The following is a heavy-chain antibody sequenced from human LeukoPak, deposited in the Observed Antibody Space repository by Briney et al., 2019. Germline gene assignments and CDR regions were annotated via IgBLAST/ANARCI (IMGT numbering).Heavy chain of an antibody. CDR2: ITISSSTI. CDR1: GYTLSSYS. Sequence: GGSLRLSCAASGYTLSSYSMNWVRQAPGKGLEWVSYITISSSTIYYADSVKGRFTISRDNAKNSLYLQMNSLRDEDTAVYYCARGRPGYFDYWGQGTLVTVSS. V-gene: IGHV3-48*02. J-gene: IGHJ4*02. CDR3: ARGRPGYFDY.